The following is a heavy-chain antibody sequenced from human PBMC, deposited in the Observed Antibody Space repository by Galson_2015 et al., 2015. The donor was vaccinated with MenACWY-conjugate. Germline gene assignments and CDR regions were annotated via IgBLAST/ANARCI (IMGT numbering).Heavy chain of an antibody. CDR1: GFTFGDYT. CDR3: TRGGYSYWI. Sequence: SLRLSCAASGFTFGDYTMSWFRQAPGTGLEWVGFIRTKAHGGTTEYAASVKGRFTISRDASKNVAYLQMNSLKTEDTAVYFCTRGGYSYWIWGQGTLVTVSS. D-gene: IGHD5-18*01. J-gene: IGHJ4*02. V-gene: IGHV3-49*03. CDR2: IRTKAHGGTT.